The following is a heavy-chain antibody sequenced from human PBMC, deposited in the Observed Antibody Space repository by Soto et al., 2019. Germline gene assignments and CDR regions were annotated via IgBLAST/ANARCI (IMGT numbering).Heavy chain of an antibody. CDR3: AKSYI. CDR1: WFTLCDLA. CDR2: ISGSGGST. Sequence: GSLRLPRGASWFTLCDLAVSWVRQAPGKGLEWVSAISGSGGSTYYADSVKGRFTISRDNSKNTLYLQMNSLRAEDTAVYFCAKSYIWGQGTVVTVS. V-gene: IGHV3-23*01. J-gene: IGHJ3*02.